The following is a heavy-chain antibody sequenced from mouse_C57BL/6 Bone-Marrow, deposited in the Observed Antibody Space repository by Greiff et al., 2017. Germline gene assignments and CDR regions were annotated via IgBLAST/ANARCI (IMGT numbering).Heavy chain of an antibody. V-gene: IGHV10-1*01. Sequence: EAGGGLVQPKGSLKLSCAASGFSFNTYAMNWVRQAPGKGLEWVARIRSKSNNYATYYADSVKDRFTISRDDSESMLYLQMNNLKTEDTAMYYCVRDYYGSSLAMDYWGQGTSVTVSS. CDR1: GFSFNTYA. D-gene: IGHD1-1*01. J-gene: IGHJ4*01. CDR3: VRDYYGSSLAMDY. CDR2: IRSKSNNYAT.